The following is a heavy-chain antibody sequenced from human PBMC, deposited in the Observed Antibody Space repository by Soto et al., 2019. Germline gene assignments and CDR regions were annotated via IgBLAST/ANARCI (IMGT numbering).Heavy chain of an antibody. J-gene: IGHJ6*02. CDR3: ARIRGYWYGLDV. CDR1: GFPLSTYG. V-gene: IGHV3-23*01. CDR2: ITGTGGNT. Sequence: EVQLLESGGGLVQPGGSLRLSCAASGFPLSTYGMTWVRQAPGKGLERVSAITGTGGNTYYVDSVKGRFTSSRDNSKNMLYLPVYSLRVEDTAVYYCARIRGYWYGLDVWGQGTTVTVSS.